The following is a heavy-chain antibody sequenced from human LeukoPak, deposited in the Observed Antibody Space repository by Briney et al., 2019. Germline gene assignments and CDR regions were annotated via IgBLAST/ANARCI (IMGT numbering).Heavy chain of an antibody. D-gene: IGHD5-18*01. J-gene: IGHJ6*02. CDR3: AREGGHSYGNCYYYGMGV. CDR2: ICSGGST. CDR1: GFTVSSNY. Sequence: GGSLRLSCAASGFTVSSNYMSWVRQAPGKGLEWVSVICSGGSTYYADPVQGRVTITRHNSKHPLYLEMTSLRAEDTAVYYCAREGGHSYGNCYYYGMGVWGQGTLVTVS. V-gene: IGHV3-53*04.